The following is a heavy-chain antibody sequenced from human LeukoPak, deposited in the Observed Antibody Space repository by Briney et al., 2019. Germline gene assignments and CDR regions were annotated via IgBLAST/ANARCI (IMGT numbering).Heavy chain of an antibody. D-gene: IGHD3-10*01. J-gene: IGHJ4*02. V-gene: IGHV3-7*01. Sequence: GGSLRLSCVASGFPFHNYWMTWVRQAPGKGLEWVADIDQDEKEKYYEDSMKGRFTISRDNAEKSQYLEMNSLGVEDTARYYCARGLYGSGRRSLMALWGTGTLVTVSS. CDR1: GFPFHNYW. CDR2: IDQDEKEK. CDR3: ARGLYGSGRRSLMAL.